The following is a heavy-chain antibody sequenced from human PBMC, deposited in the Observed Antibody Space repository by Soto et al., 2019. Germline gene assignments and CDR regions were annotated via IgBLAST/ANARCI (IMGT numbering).Heavy chain of an antibody. V-gene: IGHV3-23*01. Sequence: EVQLLESGGGLVQPGGSLRLSCAASGFTFSSYAVSWVRQAPGKGPEWISSISGSGSTIYYADSVKGRFTISRDNSKNTLYLQMSSLRAEDTAVYYCAKVFYYYDSSGYYSFDYWGQGTLVTVSS. CDR3: AKVFYYYDSSGYYSFDY. CDR1: GFTFSSYA. CDR2: ISGSGSTI. J-gene: IGHJ4*02. D-gene: IGHD3-22*01.